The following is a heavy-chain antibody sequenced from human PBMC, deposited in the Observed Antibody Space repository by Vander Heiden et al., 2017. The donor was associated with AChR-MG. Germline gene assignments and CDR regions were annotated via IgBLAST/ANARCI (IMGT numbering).Heavy chain of an antibody. CDR3: ARDDKGYCSSTSCSYYYYYGMDV. CDR1: GGSVSSGSYY. D-gene: IGHD2-2*01. CDR2: IYYSGST. V-gene: IGHV4-61*01. Sequence: QVQLQESGPGLVKPSETLSLTCTVPGGSVSSGSYYWSWIRQPPGKGLEWIGYIYYSGSTNYNPSLKSRVTISVDTSKNQFSLKLSSVTAADTAVYYCARDDKGYCSSTSCSYYYYYGMDVWGQGTTVTVSS. J-gene: IGHJ6*02.